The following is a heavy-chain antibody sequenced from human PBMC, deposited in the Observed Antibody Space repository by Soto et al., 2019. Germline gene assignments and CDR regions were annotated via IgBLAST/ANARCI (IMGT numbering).Heavy chain of an antibody. CDR2: IYYSGST. J-gene: IGHJ5*02. V-gene: IGHV4-30-4*01. Sequence: SETLSLTGTVCGGSIRNENYYWRWMRQSPGKGLEGIAYIYYSGSTYYNPSLKSRLTISVDPSKNQFSLKLSSVTAADTAVYYCARTASPAPFYDASADFERWGQGTLVTVSS. CDR3: ARTASPAPFYDASADFER. D-gene: IGHD3-22*01. CDR1: GGSIRNENYY.